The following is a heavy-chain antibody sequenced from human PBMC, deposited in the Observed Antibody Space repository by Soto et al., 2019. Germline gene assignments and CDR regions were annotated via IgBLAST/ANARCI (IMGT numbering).Heavy chain of an antibody. CDR1: GGSITSSFY. V-gene: IGHV4-39*01. CDR2: IYGTGNT. CDR3: RSSSRYSTDV. D-gene: IGHD6-13*01. J-gene: IGHJ6*02. Sequence: QLQLQESGPGLVKPSETLSLSCTVSGGSITSSFYWGWIRQPPGKGLEWIGSIYGTGNTYYNPSLEGRATISADTSKNQFSLNLISVTAADTAVYYCRSSSRYSTDVWGQGATVTVSS.